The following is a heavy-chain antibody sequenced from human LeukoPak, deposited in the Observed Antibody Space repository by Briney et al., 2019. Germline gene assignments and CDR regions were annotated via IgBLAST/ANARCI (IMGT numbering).Heavy chain of an antibody. CDR2: IYYSGST. J-gene: IGHJ6*03. D-gene: IGHD3-22*01. CDR3: ARHPYDSSGYYFGYYYMDV. Sequence: SETLSLTCTVSGGSISSSSYYWGWIRQPPGKGLEWIGSIYYSGSTYYNPSLKSRVTISVDTSKNQFSLKLSSVTAADTAVYYCARHPYDSSGYYFGYYYMDVWGKGATVTVSS. V-gene: IGHV4-39*01. CDR1: GGSISSSSYY.